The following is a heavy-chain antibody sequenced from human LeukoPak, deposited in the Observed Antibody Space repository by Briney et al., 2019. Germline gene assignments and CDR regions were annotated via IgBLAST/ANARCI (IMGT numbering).Heavy chain of an antibody. V-gene: IGHV1-8*01. CDR1: GYTFTSYD. CDR3: ARGHYGDYRFDY. D-gene: IGHD4-17*01. CDR2: MNPNSGNT. J-gene: IGHJ4*02. Sequence: ASVKVSCKASGYTFTSYDINWVRQATGQGLEWMGWMNPNSGNTGYAQKFQGRVTMTRNTSISTAYMELSSLRSEDTAAYYCARGHYGDYRFDYWGQGTLVTVSS.